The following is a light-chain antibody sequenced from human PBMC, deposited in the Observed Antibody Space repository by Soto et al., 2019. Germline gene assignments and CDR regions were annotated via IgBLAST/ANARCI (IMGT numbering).Light chain of an antibody. V-gene: IGKV1-5*01. CDR3: QKCHRYLT. J-gene: IGKJ1*01. CDR1: ESMSNC. Sequence: DIQMTQSPSTLSASVGDRVTITCRASESMSNCLAWYQQKPGKAPKLLISGASSLQSGVPSRFSGSASGTEFTLTISSLQPDDIATYYCQKCHRYLTFGHGTKVDIK. CDR2: GAS.